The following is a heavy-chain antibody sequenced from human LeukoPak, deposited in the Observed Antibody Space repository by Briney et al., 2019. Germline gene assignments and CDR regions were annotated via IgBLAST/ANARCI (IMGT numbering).Heavy chain of an antibody. J-gene: IGHJ6*04. CDR1: GFTFDDYA. CDR2: ISWDGGST. CDR3: AKDKEYSGFGPIRSGYYYGMDV. V-gene: IGHV3-43D*04. D-gene: IGHD5-12*01. Sequence: GGSLRLSCAASGFTFDDYAMHWVRQAPGKGLEWVSLISWDGGSTYYADSVKGRFTISRDNSRHTLYLQMNSLGAEDTALYYCAKDKEYSGFGPIRSGYYYGMDVWGKGTTVTVSS.